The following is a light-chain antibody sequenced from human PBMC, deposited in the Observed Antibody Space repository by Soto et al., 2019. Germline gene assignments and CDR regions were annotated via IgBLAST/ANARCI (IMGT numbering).Light chain of an antibody. J-gene: IGLJ1*01. CDR2: DVS. CDR3: SSYTSTSTLYV. V-gene: IGLV2-14*01. Sequence: QSALTQPASVSGSPGQSITISCTGTSSDVGGYNYVSWYQQHPGKAPKLMIYDVSNRPSGVANRFSGSKSRNTASLTISGLQAEDEADDYCSSYTSTSTLYVFGTGTEVTVL. CDR1: SSDVGGYNY.